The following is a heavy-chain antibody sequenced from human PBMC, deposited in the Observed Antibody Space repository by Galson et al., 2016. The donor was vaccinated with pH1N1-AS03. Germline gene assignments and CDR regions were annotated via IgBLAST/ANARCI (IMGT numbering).Heavy chain of an antibody. J-gene: IGHJ4*02. D-gene: IGHD1-26*01. CDR3: ARQDSGAYYLDS. Sequence: LSLTCTVSGGSISSGGYYWNWIRQHPGKGLEWIGYIFHSGSTYYNPSLESLVSISVDTSKNKFSLKLKSVTAADTAVYYCARQDSGAYYLDSWGPGTLVTVSS. CDR1: GGSISSGGYY. CDR2: IFHSGST. V-gene: IGHV4-31*01.